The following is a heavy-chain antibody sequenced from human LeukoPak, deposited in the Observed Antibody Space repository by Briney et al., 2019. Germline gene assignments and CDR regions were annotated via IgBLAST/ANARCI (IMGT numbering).Heavy chain of an antibody. CDR1: GFTFSSYG. CDR3: AKAPGYCSGGSCYLLASDY. J-gene: IGHJ4*02. Sequence: GRSLRLSCAASGFTFSSYGTHWVRQAPGKGLEWVAVISYDGSNKYYADSVKGRFTISRDNSKNTLYLQMNSLRAEDTAVYYCAKAPGYCSGGSCYLLASDYWGQGTLVTVSS. CDR2: ISYDGSNK. V-gene: IGHV3-30*18. D-gene: IGHD2-15*01.